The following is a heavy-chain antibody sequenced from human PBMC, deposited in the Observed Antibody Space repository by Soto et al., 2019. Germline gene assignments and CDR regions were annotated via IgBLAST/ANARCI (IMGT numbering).Heavy chain of an antibody. CDR2: ISAYNGNT. D-gene: IGHD5-18*01. Sequence: ASVKVSCKASGYTFTSYGISWVRQAPGQGLEWMGWISAYNGNTNYAQKLQGRVTMTTDTSTSTAYMELRSLRSDDTAVYYCARMGTEYSYGYDPYYYYGMDVWGQGTTVTVSS. CDR3: ARMGTEYSYGYDPYYYYGMDV. V-gene: IGHV1-18*01. CDR1: GYTFTSYG. J-gene: IGHJ6*02.